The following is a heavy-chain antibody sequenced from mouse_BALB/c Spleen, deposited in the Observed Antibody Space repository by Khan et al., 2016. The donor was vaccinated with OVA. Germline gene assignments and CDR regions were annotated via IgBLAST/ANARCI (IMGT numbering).Heavy chain of an antibody. CDR2: INTYTGEP. D-gene: IGHD6-1*01. V-gene: IGHV9-3-1*01. J-gene: IGHJ1*01. CDR1: GYTFTNYG. Sequence: QIQLVQSGPELKKPGETVKISCKASGYTFTNYGMNWVKQAPGKGLKWIGWINTYTGEPTYADDFKGRFAFSLDTSANTAYLQINNLKNEDTATYFCARSASYWFFDFWGAGTTVTVSS. CDR3: ARSASYWFFDF.